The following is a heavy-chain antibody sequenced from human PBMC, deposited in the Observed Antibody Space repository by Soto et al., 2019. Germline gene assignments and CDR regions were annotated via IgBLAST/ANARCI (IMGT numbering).Heavy chain of an antibody. CDR2: VSGGGGRT. CDR3: VSDRRYCTGGNCFEYFHH. D-gene: IGHD2-15*01. V-gene: IGHV3-23*01. Sequence: EVQLLESGGGLVQPGGSLRLSCAASGFTFSSYAMSWVRQAPGKGLEWVSGVSGGGGRTYYADSLKDRSSTTTYNSKSTLYLHMNRLRAEDTAVYSCVSDRRYCTGGNCFEYFHHWGQGTLVTVSS. CDR1: GFTFSSYA. J-gene: IGHJ1*01.